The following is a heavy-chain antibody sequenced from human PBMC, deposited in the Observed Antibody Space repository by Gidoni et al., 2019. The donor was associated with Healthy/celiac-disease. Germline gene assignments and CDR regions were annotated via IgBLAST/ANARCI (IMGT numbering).Heavy chain of an antibody. V-gene: IGHV1-46*01. CDR1: GYTFTSYY. CDR2: INPSGGST. Sequence: QVQLVQSGAEVKKPGASVKVSCKASGYTFTSYYMHWVRQAPGQGLEWMGIINPSGGSTSYAQKFQGRVTMTRDTSTSTVYMELSSLRSEDTAVYYCARGAPGAAAGTRINYYYYGMDVWGQGTTVTVSS. D-gene: IGHD6-13*01. CDR3: ARGAPGAAAGTRINYYYYGMDV. J-gene: IGHJ6*02.